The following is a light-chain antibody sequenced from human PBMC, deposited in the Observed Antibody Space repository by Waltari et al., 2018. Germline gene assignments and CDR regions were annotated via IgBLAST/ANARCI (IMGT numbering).Light chain of an antibody. CDR3: QKYNDWPQT. CDR2: GAS. V-gene: IGKV3-15*01. CDR1: QSVSGN. J-gene: IGKJ2*01. Sequence: IVMTQSPATLSVSPGERVTLSCRASQSVSGNLAWYQQKPGQAPRLLMYGASTRAAGVPTRFSGSGSGTEFTVTISSLQSEDFAVYYCQKYNDWPQTFGQGTKLETK.